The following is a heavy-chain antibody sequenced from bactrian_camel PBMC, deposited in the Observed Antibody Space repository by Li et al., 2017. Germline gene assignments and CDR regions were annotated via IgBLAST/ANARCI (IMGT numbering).Heavy chain of an antibody. J-gene: IGHJ6*01. Sequence: VQLVESGAGSVEAGGSVRLSCTVSGYWASHACTGWIRQVPGKEREAIASIYPNGGRAAYSDSVKGRFTISQDNAKTTVYLQMDSLKPEDTAMYTCAADPRSTSCWFWVRDFAYEGPGTQVTVS. CDR2: IYPNGGRA. CDR1: GYWASHAC. D-gene: IGHD6*01. CDR3: AADPRSTSCWFWVRDFAY. V-gene: IGHV3S31*01.